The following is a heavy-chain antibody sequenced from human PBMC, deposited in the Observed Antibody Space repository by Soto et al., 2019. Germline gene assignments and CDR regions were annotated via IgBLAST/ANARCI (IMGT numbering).Heavy chain of an antibody. Sequence: SETLSLTCTVSGGSISSGGYYWSWIRQHPGKGLEWIGYIYYSGSTNYNPSLKSRVTISVDTSKNQFSLKLSSVTAADTAVYYCASTSVAGTMGRSFDEWGKGPLGTVGS. V-gene: IGHV4-61*08. CDR2: IYYSGST. CDR3: ASTSVAGTMGRSFDE. J-gene: IGHJ4*02. CDR1: GGSISSGGYY. D-gene: IGHD6-19*01.